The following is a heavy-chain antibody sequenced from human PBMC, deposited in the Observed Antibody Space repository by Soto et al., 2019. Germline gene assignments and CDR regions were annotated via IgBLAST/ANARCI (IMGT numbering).Heavy chain of an antibody. CDR1: GGSISSSSYY. Sequence: SETLSLTCTVSGGSISSSSYYWGWIRQPPGKGLEWIGSIYYSGSTYYNPSLKSRVTISVDTSKNQFSLKLSSVTAADTAVYYCARMGKIAGTWFDYWGQGTLVTVSS. D-gene: IGHD6-13*01. CDR3: ARMGKIAGTWFDY. J-gene: IGHJ4*02. CDR2: IYYSGST. V-gene: IGHV4-39*01.